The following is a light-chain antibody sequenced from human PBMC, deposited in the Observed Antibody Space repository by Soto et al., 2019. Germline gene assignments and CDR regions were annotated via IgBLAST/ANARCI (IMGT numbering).Light chain of an antibody. V-gene: IGLV2-14*01. CDR1: SSDIGAYNY. J-gene: IGLJ1*01. Sequence: QSLLTQPASVSGSPGQSITISCTGSSSDIGAYNYVSWFQQYPGKAPKLIISEVSNRPSGVSNRFSGSKSGTAASLTISGLQTEDEADYFCFSFTTDWTHGFGTGTKVTVL. CDR3: FSFTTDWTHG. CDR2: EVS.